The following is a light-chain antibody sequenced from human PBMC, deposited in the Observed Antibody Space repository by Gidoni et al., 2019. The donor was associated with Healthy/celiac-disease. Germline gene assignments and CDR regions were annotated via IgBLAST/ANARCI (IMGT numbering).Light chain of an antibody. Sequence: DIQMTESPSSLSASVGDRVTITCRASQSIRSYLTWSQQKPGKAPKLLIYAASSLQSGVPSRVSCSGSGTDFTLTISRLQPEDFATYYCQQSYSTPLTFGGGTKVEIK. CDR3: QQSYSTPLT. V-gene: IGKV1-39*01. CDR1: QSIRSY. CDR2: AAS. J-gene: IGKJ4*01.